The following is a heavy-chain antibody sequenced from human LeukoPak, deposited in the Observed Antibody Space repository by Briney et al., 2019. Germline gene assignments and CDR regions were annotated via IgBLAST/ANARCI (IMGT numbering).Heavy chain of an antibody. CDR3: ARDTQMAVTTSDYYYGMGV. Sequence: SETLSLTCTVSGGSISTYYWSWIRQPPGKGLEWIGYIYYSGSTNYNPSLKSRVTISVDTSKKQFSLKLSSVTAADTAVYYCARDTQMAVTTSDYYYGMGVWGQGTTVTVSS. CDR2: IYYSGST. CDR1: GGSISTYY. J-gene: IGHJ6*02. V-gene: IGHV4-59*01. D-gene: IGHD4-17*01.